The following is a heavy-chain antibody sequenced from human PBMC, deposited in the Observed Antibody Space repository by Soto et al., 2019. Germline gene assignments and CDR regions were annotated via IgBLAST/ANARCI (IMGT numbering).Heavy chain of an antibody. Sequence: PGEWLKISCNGAGYSFTNYWISWVRQMPGKGLEWMGRIEPSDSYINYSPSFQGHVTISADKSISTAYLQWSSLKASDTAMYYCARHAALPRADVYWGQGTLVTVFS. V-gene: IGHV5-10-1*01. J-gene: IGHJ4*02. CDR1: GYSFTNYW. CDR2: IEPSDSYI. CDR3: ARHAALPRADVY. D-gene: IGHD6-25*01.